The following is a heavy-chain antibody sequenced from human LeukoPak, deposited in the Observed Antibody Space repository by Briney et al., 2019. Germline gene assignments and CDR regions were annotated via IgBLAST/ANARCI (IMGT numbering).Heavy chain of an antibody. CDR2: IYHSGST. V-gene: IGHV4-4*02. J-gene: IGHJ6*03. D-gene: IGHD3-3*02. Sequence: PSETLSLTCAVSGGSISSSHWWSWVRQPPGKGLEWIGEIYHSGSTYYNPSLRSRVTISVDKSKKHISLRLTSVTAADTALYYCARDNGSGYTKGYEHYYYYLDVWGKGTTVTVSS. CDR1: GGSISSSHW. CDR3: ARDNGSGYTKGYEHYYYYLDV.